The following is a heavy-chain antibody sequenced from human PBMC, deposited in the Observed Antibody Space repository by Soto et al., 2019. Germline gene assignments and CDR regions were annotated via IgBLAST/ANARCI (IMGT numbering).Heavy chain of an antibody. J-gene: IGHJ5*02. Sequence: VGSLRLSCAASGFTFSSYAMSWVRQAPGKGLEWVSAISGSGGSTYYADSVKGRFTISRDNSKNTLYLQMNSLRAEDTAVYYCAKEGVRFLEWLFNWFDPWGQGTLVTVSS. V-gene: IGHV3-23*01. CDR2: ISGSGGST. D-gene: IGHD3-3*01. CDR1: GFTFSSYA. CDR3: AKEGVRFLEWLFNWFDP.